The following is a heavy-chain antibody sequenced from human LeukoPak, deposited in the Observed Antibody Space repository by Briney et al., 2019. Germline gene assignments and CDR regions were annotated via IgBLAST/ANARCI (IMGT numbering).Heavy chain of an antibody. J-gene: IGHJ4*02. V-gene: IGHV4-30-4*08. CDR2: IYYSGST. CDR1: GGSISSGDDY. CDR3: ARYEQVRFDY. D-gene: IGHD3-16*01. Sequence: SETLSLTCTVSGGSISSGDDYWSWIRQPPAKGLEWIGYIYYSGSTYYNPSLKSRVTISVDTSKNQFSLKLSSVTAADTAVYYCARYEQVRFDYWGQGTLVTVSS.